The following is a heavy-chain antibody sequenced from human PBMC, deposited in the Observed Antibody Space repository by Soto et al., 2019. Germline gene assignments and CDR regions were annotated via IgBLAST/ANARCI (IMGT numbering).Heavy chain of an antibody. CDR3: ARQEGRLPSRYWYFDL. CDR1: GGSISSYY. J-gene: IGHJ2*01. D-gene: IGHD3-10*01. CDR2: IYYSGST. V-gene: IGHV4-59*08. Sequence: QVQLQESGPGLVKPSETLSLTCTVSGGSISSYYWSWIRQPPGKGLEWIGYIYYSGSTNYNPSLKSRVTISVDTSKNQFSLKLSSVTAADTAVYYCARQEGRLPSRYWYFDLWGRGTLVTVSS.